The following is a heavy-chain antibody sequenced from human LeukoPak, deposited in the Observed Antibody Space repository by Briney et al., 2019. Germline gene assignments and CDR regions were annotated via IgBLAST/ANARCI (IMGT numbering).Heavy chain of an antibody. V-gene: IGHV4-39*01. Sequence: SETLSLTCTVSGGSISSSSYYWGCIRQPPGKGLEWIGSIYYSGSTYYNPSLKSRVTISVDTSKNQFSLKLSSVTAADTAVYYCPRQFGGYSYGYPDYWGQGTLVTVSS. J-gene: IGHJ4*02. CDR2: IYYSGST. CDR1: GGSISSSSYY. CDR3: PRQFGGYSYGYPDY. D-gene: IGHD5-18*01.